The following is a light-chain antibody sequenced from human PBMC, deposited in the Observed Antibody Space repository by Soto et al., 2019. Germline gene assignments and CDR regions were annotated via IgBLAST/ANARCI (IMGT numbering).Light chain of an antibody. CDR3: MQGTHWPPT. CDR2: KAS. Sequence: DVVMTQSPLSLPVTLGQPASISCRSSQSLVYSDGNAYLNWFQQRPGQSPRRLIYKASNRDSGVPNRFSGSGSGTDFTLQINRGEAEDVGVYYCMQGTHWPPTFGRGTRVENK. V-gene: IGKV2-30*01. J-gene: IGKJ1*01. CDR1: QSLVYSDGNAY.